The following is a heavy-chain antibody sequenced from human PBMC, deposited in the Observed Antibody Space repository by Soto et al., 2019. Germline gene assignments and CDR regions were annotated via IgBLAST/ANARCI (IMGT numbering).Heavy chain of an antibody. V-gene: IGHV3-74*01. CDR2: INSDGIST. D-gene: IGHD6-13*01. CDR1: GFTFSSYW. Sequence: LRLSCAASGFTFSSYWMHWVRQAPGKGLVGVSRINSDGISTNYADSVEGRFTISRDNAKNMLYLQMSSLRAEDTAVYYCAHGYSSSWKGLFDYWGQGSQVTVSS. CDR3: AHGYSSSWKGLFDY. J-gene: IGHJ4*02.